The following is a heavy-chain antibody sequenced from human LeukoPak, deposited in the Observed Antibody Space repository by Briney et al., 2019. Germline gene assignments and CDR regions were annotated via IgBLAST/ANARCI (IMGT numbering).Heavy chain of an antibody. CDR2: INPNSGGT. D-gene: IGHD3-10*01. V-gene: IGHV1-2*04. CDR1: GYTFTGYY. CDR3: ARVASGSYYNFDY. Sequence: ASVKVSCKASGYTFTGYYMHWARQAPGQGLEWMGWINPNSGGTNYAQKFQGWVTMTRDTSISTAYTELSRLRSDDTAVYYCARVASGSYYNFDYWGQGTLVTVSS. J-gene: IGHJ4*02.